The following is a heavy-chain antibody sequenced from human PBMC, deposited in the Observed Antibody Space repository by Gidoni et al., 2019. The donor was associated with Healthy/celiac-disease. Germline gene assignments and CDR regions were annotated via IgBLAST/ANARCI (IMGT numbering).Heavy chain of an antibody. CDR3: ASFSYYYDSSDDAFDI. V-gene: IGHV4-39*01. D-gene: IGHD3-22*01. CDR1: GGSISSRSYY. J-gene: IGHJ3*02. Sequence: QLQLQESGPGLVKPSEPLSLTCNVSGGSISSRSYYWVWIRMPPGKGLEVIGCIYDSGSTYYNPSLKSRVTISVDTSKNQFSLKLSSVTAADTAVYYCASFSYYYDSSDDAFDIWGQGTMVTVSS. CDR2: IYDSGST.